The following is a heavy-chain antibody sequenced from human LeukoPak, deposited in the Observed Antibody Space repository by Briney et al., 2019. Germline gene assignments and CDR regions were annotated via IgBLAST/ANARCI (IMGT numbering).Heavy chain of an antibody. CDR1: GYTFTSYD. Sequence: ASVKVSCKASGYTFTSYDIHWVRQATGQGLEWMGWMNPNSGNTGYAQKFQGRVTMTRNTSISTAYMELSSLRSEDTAVYYCARVRGYCSSTSCPVGYWGQGTLVTVSS. V-gene: IGHV1-8*01. CDR3: ARVRGYCSSTSCPVGY. J-gene: IGHJ4*02. D-gene: IGHD2-2*01. CDR2: MNPNSGNT.